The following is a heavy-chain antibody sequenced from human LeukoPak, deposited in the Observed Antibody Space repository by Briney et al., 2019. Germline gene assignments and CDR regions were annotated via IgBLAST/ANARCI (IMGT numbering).Heavy chain of an antibody. D-gene: IGHD6-6*01. CDR2: IYHSGST. CDR3: ARGPTGYSSSSLYFDY. V-gene: IGHV4-38-2*02. Sequence: SETLSLTCSVSGYSISNGYYWGWIRQPPGKGLEWIGSIYHSGSTYYNPSLKSRVTISVDTSKNQLPLKLSSVTAADTAVYYCARGPTGYSSSSLYFDYWGQGTLVTVSS. J-gene: IGHJ4*02. CDR1: GYSISNGYY.